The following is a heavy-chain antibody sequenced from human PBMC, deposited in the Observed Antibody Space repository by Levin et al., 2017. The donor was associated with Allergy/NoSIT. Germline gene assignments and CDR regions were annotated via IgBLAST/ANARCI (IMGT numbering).Heavy chain of an antibody. CDR2: IYYSGST. D-gene: IGHD5-12*01. CDR3: ARHIGVATIKYYYYYYMDG. CDR1: GGSISSSSYY. V-gene: IGHV4-39*01. J-gene: IGHJ6*03. Sequence: SETLSLTCTVSGGSISSSSYYWGWIRQPPGKGLEWIGSIYYSGSTYYNPSLKSRVTISVDTSKNQFSLKLSSVTAADTAVYYCARHIGVATIKYYYYYYMDGWGKGTTVTVSS.